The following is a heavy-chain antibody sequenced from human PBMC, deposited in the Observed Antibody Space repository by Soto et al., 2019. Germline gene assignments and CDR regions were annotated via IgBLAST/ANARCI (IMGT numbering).Heavy chain of an antibody. J-gene: IGHJ2*01. D-gene: IGHD3-9*01. CDR3: ARGYYDLLTGFSYWYFDL. Sequence: QVQLVESGGGVVQPGRSLRLSCAASGFTFSTYAMHWVRQSPGTGLEWLAVISYEGSTTHYLDSVKGRFTISRDNSKNTQDLQMNSLRADDTAVYYCARGYYDLLTGFSYWYFDLWGRGTLVTVSS. V-gene: IGHV3-30-3*01. CDR1: GFTFSTYA. CDR2: ISYEGSTT.